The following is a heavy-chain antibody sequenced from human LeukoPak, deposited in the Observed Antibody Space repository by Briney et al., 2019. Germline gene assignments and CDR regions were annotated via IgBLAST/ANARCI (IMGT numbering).Heavy chain of an antibody. CDR1: GIIFSNYL. J-gene: IGHJ3*01. D-gene: IGHD6-19*01. V-gene: IGHV3-7*01. CDR2: KQGDGGAR. Sequence: GGFLRLCCAASGIIFSNYLVTLGRQAPGKGQERVANKQGDGGARYYVDSVKGRFTISRDNAKNSLFLRINILGVEDTAGYYFARGAGDDWGQGIMVTVSS. CDR3: ARGAGDD.